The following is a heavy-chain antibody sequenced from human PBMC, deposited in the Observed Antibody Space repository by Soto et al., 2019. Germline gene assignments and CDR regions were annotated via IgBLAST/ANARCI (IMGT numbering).Heavy chain of an antibody. Sequence: ASVKVSCKASGYTFTSYGISWVRQAPGQGLEWMGWISAYNGNTNYAQKLQGRVTMTTDTSTSTAYMELRSLRSDDTAVYYCARDIEPTGYYGMDVWGQGTTVTVSS. CDR1: GYTFTSYG. CDR2: ISAYNGNT. V-gene: IGHV1-18*04. CDR3: ARDIEPTGYYGMDV. D-gene: IGHD2-15*01. J-gene: IGHJ6*02.